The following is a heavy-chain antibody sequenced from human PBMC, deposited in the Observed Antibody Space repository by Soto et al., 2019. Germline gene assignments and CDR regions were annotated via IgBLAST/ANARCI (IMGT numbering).Heavy chain of an antibody. CDR3: AIDDTLEHCTLEY. Sequence: VGSLRLSCASSVFTFSDHYMDCVGHAPGKWLEWVGRIRNKANRCTTEYAASVKGRFTISRDDSRNSLYLQMNSLQTEDTAVYYCAIDDTLEHCTLEYWGQGALVIVSS. CDR1: VFTFSDHY. D-gene: IGHD2-8*01. V-gene: IGHV3-72*01. CDR2: IRNKANRCTT. J-gene: IGHJ4*01.